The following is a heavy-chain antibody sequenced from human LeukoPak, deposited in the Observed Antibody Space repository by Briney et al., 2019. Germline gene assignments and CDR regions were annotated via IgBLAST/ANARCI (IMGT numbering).Heavy chain of an antibody. CDR2: IIPIFGTA. D-gene: IGHD3-22*01. CDR3: ARVPLHDRNDYYYPH. CDR1: GGTFSSYA. J-gene: IGHJ1*01. Sequence: SVKVSCKASGGTFSSYAISWVRQAPGQGLEWMGGIIPIFGTANYAQKFQGRVTITADESTSTAYMELSSLRSEDTAVYYCARVPLHDRNDYYYPHWGQGTVVTVSS. V-gene: IGHV1-69*01.